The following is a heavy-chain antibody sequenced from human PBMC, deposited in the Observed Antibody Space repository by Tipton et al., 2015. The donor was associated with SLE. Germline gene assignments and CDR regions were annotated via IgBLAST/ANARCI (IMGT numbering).Heavy chain of an antibody. CDR3: VKEGGYLDY. CDR2: ITTSGDKT. Sequence: QLVQSGGGLVQPGGSLRFTCSASGFTFSAYAMHWVRQAPGKRLEFVSSITTSGDKTYYADSVRGRFTISRDNSKNTLDLQMNSLRAEDTAVYYCVKEGGYLDYWGQGTLVTVSS. V-gene: IGHV3-64*04. CDR1: GFTFSAYA. D-gene: IGHD2-15*01. J-gene: IGHJ4*02.